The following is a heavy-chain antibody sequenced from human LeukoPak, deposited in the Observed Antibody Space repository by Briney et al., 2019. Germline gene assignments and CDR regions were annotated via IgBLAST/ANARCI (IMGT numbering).Heavy chain of an antibody. Sequence: GGSLRLSCAASGFTFSSYAMSWVRQAPGKGLEWVSAISGSGGSTYYADSVKGRFTISRDNSKNTLYLQMNSLRAEDTAVYYCAKSSVVGPSKYNWFDPWGQGTLVTVSS. J-gene: IGHJ5*02. D-gene: IGHD2-15*01. CDR1: GFTFSSYA. CDR3: AKSSVVGPSKYNWFDP. CDR2: ISGSGGST. V-gene: IGHV3-23*01.